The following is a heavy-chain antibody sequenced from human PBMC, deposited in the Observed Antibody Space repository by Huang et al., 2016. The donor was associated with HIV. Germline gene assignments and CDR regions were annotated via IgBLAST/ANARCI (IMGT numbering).Heavy chain of an antibody. CDR2: INHSEST. J-gene: IGHJ6*03. V-gene: IGHV4-34*01. Sequence: QVQLQQWGAGLLRPSETLSLTCAVYGGSFSGYYGTWIRQPPGKGREWIGEINHSESTNYTPSLKSRVTISVDTSRNQFSLTLTSVTAADTAVYYCARGQGGYYYYYMDVWGKGTTVTVSS. CDR1: GGSFSGYY. CDR3: ARGQGGYYYYYMDV.